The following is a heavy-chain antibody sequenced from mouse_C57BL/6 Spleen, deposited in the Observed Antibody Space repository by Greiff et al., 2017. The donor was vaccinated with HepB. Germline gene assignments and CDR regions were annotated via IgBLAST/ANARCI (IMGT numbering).Heavy chain of an antibody. CDR2: IYPGNSDT. J-gene: IGHJ1*03. CDR1: GYTFTSYW. Sequence: DVQLQESGTVLARPGASVKMSCKTSGYTFTSYWMHWVKQRPGQGLDWIGAIYPGNSDTSYNQKFKGKATLTAVTSASTAYMELSSLTNEDSAVYYCTNYYGSSYRYFDVWGTGTTVTVSS. V-gene: IGHV1-5*01. CDR3: TNYYGSSYRYFDV. D-gene: IGHD1-1*01.